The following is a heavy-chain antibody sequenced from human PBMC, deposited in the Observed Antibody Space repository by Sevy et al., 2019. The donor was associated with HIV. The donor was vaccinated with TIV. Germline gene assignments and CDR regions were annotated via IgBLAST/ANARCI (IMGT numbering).Heavy chain of an antibody. CDR2: ISYDGSNK. D-gene: IGHD3-3*01. J-gene: IGHJ6*02. Sequence: GGSLRLSCAASGFTFSSYAMHWVRQAPGKGLEWVAVISYDGSNKNYADSVKGRFTIARDNSKNTLYLQMNSLRAEDMAVYYCARAEMYYDFWSGYQDYYYYGMDVWGQGTTVTVSS. V-gene: IGHV3-30*04. CDR1: GFTFSSYA. CDR3: ARAEMYYDFWSGYQDYYYYGMDV.